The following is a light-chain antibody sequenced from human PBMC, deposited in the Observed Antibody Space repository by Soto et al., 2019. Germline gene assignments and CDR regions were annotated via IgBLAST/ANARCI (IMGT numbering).Light chain of an antibody. CDR3: QQYGNSPLT. V-gene: IGKV3-20*01. Sequence: EIVLTQSPVTLSLSPGARATLSGRASQIVSSSYLAWYQQKPGQAPRLLIYGASSRATGIPDRFSGSGSGTDFTLTISRLEPEDFAVYYCQQYGNSPLTFGQGTKVEIK. CDR1: QIVSSSY. J-gene: IGKJ1*01. CDR2: GAS.